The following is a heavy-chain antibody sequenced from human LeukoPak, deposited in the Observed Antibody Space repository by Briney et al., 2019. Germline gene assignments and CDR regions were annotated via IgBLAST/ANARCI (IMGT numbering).Heavy chain of an antibody. CDR2: IYSGGST. D-gene: IGHD2-2*02. J-gene: IGHJ4*02. V-gene: IGHV3-66*02. CDR3: ASGGYCSSTSCYTDY. Sequence: GGSLRLSCAASGFTFSSYSMSWVRQAPGKGLEWVSVIYSGGSTYYADSVKGRFTISRDNSKNTLYLQMNSLRAEDTAVYYCASGGYCSSTSCYTDYWGRGTLVIVSS. CDR1: GFTFSSYS.